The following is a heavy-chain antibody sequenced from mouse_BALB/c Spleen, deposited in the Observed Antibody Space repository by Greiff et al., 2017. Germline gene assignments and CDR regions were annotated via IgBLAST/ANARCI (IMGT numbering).Heavy chain of an antibody. CDR3: ARARNYDDMDY. D-gene: IGHD2-1*01. V-gene: IGHV1-69*02. J-gene: IGHJ4*01. CDR2: IDPSDSYT. CDR1: GYTFTSYW. Sequence: QVQLQQPGAELVKPGASVKLSCKASGYTFTSYWMHWVKQRPGQGLEWIGEIDPSDSYTNYNQKFKGKATLTVDKSSSTAYMQLSSLTSEDSAVYYCARARNYDDMDYWGQGTSVTVSS.